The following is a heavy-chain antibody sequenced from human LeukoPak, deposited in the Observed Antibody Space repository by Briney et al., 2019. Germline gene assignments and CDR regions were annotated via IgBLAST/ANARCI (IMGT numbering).Heavy chain of an antibody. CDR3: ARRAEYYDFWSGYYPRYYFDY. J-gene: IGHJ4*02. CDR2: INHSGST. CDR1: GGSFRGYY. V-gene: IGHV4-34*01. Sequence: SETLSLTCAVCGGSFRGYYWSWIRQPPGKGLEWIGEINHSGSTNYNPSLKSRVTISVDTSKNQFSLKLSSVTAADTAVYYCARRAEYYDFWSGYYPRYYFDYWGQGTLVTVSS. D-gene: IGHD3-3*01.